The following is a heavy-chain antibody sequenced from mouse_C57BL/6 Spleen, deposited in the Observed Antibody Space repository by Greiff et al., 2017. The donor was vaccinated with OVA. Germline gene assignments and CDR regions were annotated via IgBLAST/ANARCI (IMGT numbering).Heavy chain of an antibody. J-gene: IGHJ2*01. CDR1: GYTFTSYW. D-gene: IGHD1-1*01. V-gene: IGHV1-72*01. CDR3: AREGITTVVATVDY. Sequence: VQLQQSGAELVKPVASVQLSCKASGYTFTSYWLHWVKQRPGRGLEWIGRIDPNSGGTKYNEKFKSKATLTVDKPSSTAYMQLSSLTSEDSAVYYCAREGITTVVATVDYWGQGTTLTVSS. CDR2: IDPNSGGT.